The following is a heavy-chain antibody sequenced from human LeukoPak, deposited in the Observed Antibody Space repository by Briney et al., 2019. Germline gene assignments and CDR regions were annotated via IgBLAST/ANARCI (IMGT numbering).Heavy chain of an antibody. J-gene: IGHJ6*04. V-gene: IGHV4-59*01. CDR3: ARDRRRVHSGWYPDYYYYGMEV. CDR1: GGSISSYY. D-gene: IGHD6-19*01. CDR2: IYYSGST. Sequence: SETLSLTCTVSGGSISSYYWSWIRQPPGKGLEWIGYIYYSGSTNYNPSLKSRVTISVDTSKNQFSLKLSSVPAADPAVYYWARDRRRVHSGWYPDYYYYGMEVWGKGTTVTVSS.